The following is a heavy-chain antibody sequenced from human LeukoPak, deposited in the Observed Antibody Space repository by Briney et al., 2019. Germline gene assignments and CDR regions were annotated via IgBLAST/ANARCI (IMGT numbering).Heavy chain of an antibody. Sequence: SETLSLTCTVSGGSISSYYWSWIRQPPGKGLEWIGYIYYSGSTNYNPSLKSRVTISVDTSKNQFSLKLSSVTAADTAVYYCARVKWGAAAVGAFDYWGQGTLVTVSS. V-gene: IGHV4-59*01. D-gene: IGHD6-13*01. CDR3: ARVKWGAAAVGAFDY. CDR2: IYYSGST. CDR1: GGSISSYY. J-gene: IGHJ4*02.